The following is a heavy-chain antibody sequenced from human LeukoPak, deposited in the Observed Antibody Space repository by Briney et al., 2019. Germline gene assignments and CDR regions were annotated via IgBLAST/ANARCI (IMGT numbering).Heavy chain of an antibody. Sequence: GGSLRLSCAASGFTFSSYEMNWVRQAPGKGLEWVSYTSTSGSMKYYADSVKGRFTISRDNSKNTLYLQMNSLRAEDTAVYYCASIAVAGTFDYWGQGTLVTVSS. J-gene: IGHJ4*02. V-gene: IGHV3-48*03. D-gene: IGHD6-19*01. CDR2: TSTSGSMK. CDR3: ASIAVAGTFDY. CDR1: GFTFSSYE.